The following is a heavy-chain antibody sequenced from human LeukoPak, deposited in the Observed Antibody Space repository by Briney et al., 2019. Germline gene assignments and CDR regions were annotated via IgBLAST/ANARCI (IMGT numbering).Heavy chain of an antibody. V-gene: IGHV1-46*01. Sequence: ASVKVSCKASGYTFTSNHIHCVRQARGQGLEWMGVINPSGDSTSYAQKFQGRVTMTRDTSTSTVYMELSSLRSEDTAIYYCAKPAASETGEGSWGQGTLVTVSS. D-gene: IGHD3-16*01. CDR1: GYTFTSNH. CDR3: AKPAASETGEGS. CDR2: INPSGDST. J-gene: IGHJ5*02.